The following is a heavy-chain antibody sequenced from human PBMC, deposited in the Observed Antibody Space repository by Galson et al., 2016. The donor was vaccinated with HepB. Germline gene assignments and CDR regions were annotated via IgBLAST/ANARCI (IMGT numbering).Heavy chain of an antibody. D-gene: IGHD6-13*01. V-gene: IGHV4-59*01. CDR1: GGSISSYY. J-gene: IGHJ5*02. CDR2: IYYIGNT. CDR3: ARVGPGSSWYAGRVFWFDP. Sequence: ETLSPTCTVSGGSISSYYWSWIRQPRGKGLGWIGYIYYIGNTYYNPSLKSRFTISVDNSKNQFSLKLSSVTAADTAVYYCARVGPGSSWYAGRVFWFDPWGQGTLVTVSS.